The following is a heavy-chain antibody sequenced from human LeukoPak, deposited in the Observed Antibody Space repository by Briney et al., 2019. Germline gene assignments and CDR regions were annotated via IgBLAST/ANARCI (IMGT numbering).Heavy chain of an antibody. V-gene: IGHV1-69*06. D-gene: IGHD6-19*01. J-gene: IGHJ6*03. Sequence: SVKVSCKASGGTFSSYAINWVRQAPGQGLEWMGVIIPLFGTANYAQKFQGRVTITADKSTSTAYMELSSLRSEDTAVYYCARGKKYSSGWFIYYYYYMDVWGKGTTVTVSS. CDR3: ARGKKYSSGWFIYYYYYMDV. CDR1: GGTFSSYA. CDR2: IIPLFGTA.